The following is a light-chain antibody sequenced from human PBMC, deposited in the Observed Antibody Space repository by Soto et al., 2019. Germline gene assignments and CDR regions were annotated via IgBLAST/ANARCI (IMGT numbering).Light chain of an antibody. CDR2: GNS. Sequence: QSVLTQPPSVSGAPGQRVTISCTGSSSNIGARYAVHWYQQLPGTAPKLLISGNSNRPSGVPDRFSGSKSGTSASLAITGLQAEDEADYYCQSYDNTLSGFVFGTGTKLTVL. CDR3: QSYDNTLSGFV. V-gene: IGLV1-40*01. J-gene: IGLJ1*01. CDR1: SSNIGARYA.